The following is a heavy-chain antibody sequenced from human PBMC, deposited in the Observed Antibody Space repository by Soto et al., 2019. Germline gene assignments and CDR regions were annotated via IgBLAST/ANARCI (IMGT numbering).Heavy chain of an antibody. D-gene: IGHD1-1*01. CDR3: ASPGGWNKNLYSFDY. V-gene: IGHV1-69*02. CDR1: GGTFSSYT. J-gene: IGHJ4*02. Sequence: QVQLVQSGAEVKKPGSSVKVSCKASGGTFSSYTISWVRQAPGQGLEGMGRIIPILGIANYAQKIPGRVTITADKSTSTAYMELSSRRSEDTAVYYCASPGGWNKNLYSFDYWGQGTFVTVSS. CDR2: IIPILGIA.